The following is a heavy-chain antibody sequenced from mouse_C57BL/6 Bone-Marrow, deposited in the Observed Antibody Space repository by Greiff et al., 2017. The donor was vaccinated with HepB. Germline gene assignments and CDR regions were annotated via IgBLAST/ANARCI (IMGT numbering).Heavy chain of an antibody. CDR2: INPSSGYT. V-gene: IGHV1-4*01. J-gene: IGHJ3*01. Sequence: VKLQQSGAELARPGASVKMSCKASGYTFTSYTMHWVKQRPGQGLEWIGYINPSSGYTKYNQKFKDKATLTADKSSSTAYMQLSSLTSEDSAVYYCGTGSGFAYWGQGTLVTVSA. CDR1: GYTFTSYT. CDR3: GTGSGFAY.